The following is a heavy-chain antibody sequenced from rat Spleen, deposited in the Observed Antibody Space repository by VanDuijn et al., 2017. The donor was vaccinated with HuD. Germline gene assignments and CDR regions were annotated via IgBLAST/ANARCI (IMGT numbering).Heavy chain of an antibody. Sequence: QVQLKESGPGLVKPSETLSLTCTVSGFSLTSYHVSWVRQPPGKGLEWMGVIWGDGSTAYNSALKSRLSISRDTSKSQVFLKMSSLKTEDTATYYCARDLVMDAWGQGASVTVSS. V-gene: IGHV2-32*01. CDR2: IWGDGST. J-gene: IGHJ4*01. CDR1: GFSLTSYH. CDR3: ARDLVMDA.